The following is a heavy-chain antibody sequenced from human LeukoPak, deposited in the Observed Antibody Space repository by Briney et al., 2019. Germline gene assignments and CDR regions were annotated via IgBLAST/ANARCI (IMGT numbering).Heavy chain of an antibody. CDR1: GGSISSYY. D-gene: IGHD3-10*01. J-gene: IGHJ5*02. CDR3: ARGGSGGQSWFDP. Sequence: PSETLSLTCTVSGGSISSYYWTRIRQPPGKGLEWIGYISYSGSTSYNPSLKSRVTVSVDMSENQVSLKLTSVTAADTAVYYCARGGSGGQSWFDPWGQGTLVTVSS. V-gene: IGHV4-59*01. CDR2: ISYSGST.